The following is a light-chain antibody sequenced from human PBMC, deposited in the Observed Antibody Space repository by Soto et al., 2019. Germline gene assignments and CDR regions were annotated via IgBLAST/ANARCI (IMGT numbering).Light chain of an antibody. CDR3: QHRSGWPLT. V-gene: IGKV3-11*01. J-gene: IGKJ4*01. CDR2: DAS. Sequence: EIVLTQSPATLSLSPGERATLSCRASQSVSRCLAWYQQKPGQAPRLLIYDASARLTGTPASFSGSGSGTDFTLTISSLEPEDFAVYYCQHRSGWPLTFGGGTKVEIK. CDR1: QSVSRC.